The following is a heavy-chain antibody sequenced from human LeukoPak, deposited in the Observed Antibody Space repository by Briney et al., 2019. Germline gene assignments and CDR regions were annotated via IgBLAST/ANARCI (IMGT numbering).Heavy chain of an antibody. Sequence: GGSLRLSCEASGFTFRNAWTSWVRQAPGKGLEWVGRIKSESDGGTIDYAAPVKGRVTISRDDSKKTVYLQMSSLTTEDTAVYYCNTAGIVWGQGTTVTVSS. D-gene: IGHD1-14*01. CDR1: GFTFRNAW. V-gene: IGHV3-15*01. CDR2: IKSESDGGTI. J-gene: IGHJ6*02. CDR3: NTAGIV.